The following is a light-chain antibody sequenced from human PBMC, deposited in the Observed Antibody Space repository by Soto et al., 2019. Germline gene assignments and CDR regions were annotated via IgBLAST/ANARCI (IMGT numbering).Light chain of an antibody. CDR2: SNT. V-gene: IGLV1-40*01. CDR3: QSYACGVTGSV. CDR1: SSNIGAGYD. J-gene: IGLJ1*01. Sequence: QAVVTQPPSVSGAQGQTVTISCTGSSSNIGAGYDVHWYQQVPGTAPKLVLYSNTARPSGVPDRFSGSRSGSSGSLAIPGRRAEDEADYYCQSYACGVTGSVFGTGTKVTVL.